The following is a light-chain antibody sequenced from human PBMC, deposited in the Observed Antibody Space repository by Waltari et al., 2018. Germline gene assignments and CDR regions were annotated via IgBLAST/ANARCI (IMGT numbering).Light chain of an antibody. V-gene: IGKV3-20*01. CDR1: QSISKY. J-gene: IGKJ1*01. CDR3: QHYESLPVT. CDR2: HAS. Sequence: RMASQSISKYLAWYQQKPGQAPRLLIYHASSRAAGIPDRFSGSGSGTDFSLTISRLEPEDVAVYYCQHYESLPVTFGQGTKVEIK.